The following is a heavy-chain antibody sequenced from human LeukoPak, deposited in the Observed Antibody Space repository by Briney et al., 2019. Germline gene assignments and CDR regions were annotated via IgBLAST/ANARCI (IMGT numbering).Heavy chain of an antibody. CDR2: IYYSGST. Sequence: SETLSLTCTVSGGSISSYYWSWIRQPPGKGLEWIGYIYYSGSTNYNPSLKSRATISVDTSKNQFSLKLSSVTAADTAVYYCARDRRYCSGGSCYHWYFDLWGRGTLVTVSS. CDR3: ARDRRYCSGGSCYHWYFDL. D-gene: IGHD2-15*01. J-gene: IGHJ2*01. V-gene: IGHV4-59*01. CDR1: GGSISSYY.